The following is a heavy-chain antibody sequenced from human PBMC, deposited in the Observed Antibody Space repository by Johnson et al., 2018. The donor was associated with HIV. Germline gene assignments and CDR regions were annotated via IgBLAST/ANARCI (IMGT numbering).Heavy chain of an antibody. CDR3: ARVIRLGAVRLRHAFDI. Sequence: QVQLVESGGGVVQPGRSLRLSCAASGFTFSSYPMHWVRQAPGKGLEWVAIISYDGGSKYYADSVKGRFTISRDNSKNTLYLQMNSLRAEDTAVYYCARVIRLGAVRLRHAFDIWGQGTMVTVSS. D-gene: IGHD4-17*01. V-gene: IGHV3-30*14. J-gene: IGHJ3*02. CDR2: ISYDGGSK. CDR1: GFTFSSYP.